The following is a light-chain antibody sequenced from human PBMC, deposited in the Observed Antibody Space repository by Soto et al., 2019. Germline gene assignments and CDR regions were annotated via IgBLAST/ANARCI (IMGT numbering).Light chain of an antibody. CDR1: QSVSSN. CDR2: GAS. Sequence: EIVMTQSPATLSVSPGERATLSCRASQSVSSNLAWYQQKPGQAPRLLIYGASTRATGIPARFSGTGSGTEFNLTISSPQSEYFAVDYCQQYNNWPPLTFGGGTKVEIK. V-gene: IGKV3-15*01. CDR3: QQYNNWPPLT. J-gene: IGKJ4*01.